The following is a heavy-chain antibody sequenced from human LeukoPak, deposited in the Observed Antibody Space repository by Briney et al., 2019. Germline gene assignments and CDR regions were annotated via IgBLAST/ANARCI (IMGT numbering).Heavy chain of an antibody. CDR3: AKDNEICASSSCYSGYYAMDV. D-gene: IGHD2-2*01. J-gene: IGHJ6*02. V-gene: IGHV3-30*18. CDR1: GFTFSGYS. Sequence: GGSLRLSCAASGFTFSGYSMNWVRQAPGKGLEWVALISYDGNNRHYADSVKGRFTISRDDSKSTMYLQIDSLRPEDTAVYYCAKDNEICASSSCYSGYYAMDVWGQGTTVIVSS. CDR2: ISYDGNNR.